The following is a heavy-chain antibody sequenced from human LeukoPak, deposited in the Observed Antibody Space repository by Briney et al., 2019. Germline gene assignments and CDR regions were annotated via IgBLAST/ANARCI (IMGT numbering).Heavy chain of an antibody. D-gene: IGHD3-22*01. CDR3: ARDRGLNYYVSSGYYFSYFDY. CDR2: ISSSISTI. CDR1: GFTFSAYG. Sequence: GGSLRLSCAASGFTFSAYGMNWVRPAPGKGLEWVSYISSSISTIYYADSMKGRFTISRDNAKNSLYLQMNSLRAEDTAVYYCARDRGLNYYVSSGYYFSYFDYWGQGTLVTVSS. J-gene: IGHJ4*02. V-gene: IGHV3-48*01.